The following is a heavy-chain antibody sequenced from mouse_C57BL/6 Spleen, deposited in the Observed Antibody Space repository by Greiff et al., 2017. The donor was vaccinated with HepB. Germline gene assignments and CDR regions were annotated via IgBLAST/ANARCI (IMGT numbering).Heavy chain of an antibody. J-gene: IGHJ1*03. CDR1: GYTFTSYW. D-gene: IGHD2-4*01. Sequence: QVQLQQPGAELVRPGSSVKLSCKASGYTFTSYWMDWVKQRPGQGLEWIGNIYPSDSETHYNQKFKDKAILTVDKSSSTAYMQLSSLTSEDSAVYYCAVDYDGYFDVWGTGTTVTVSS. CDR3: AVDYDGYFDV. V-gene: IGHV1-61*01. CDR2: IYPSDSET.